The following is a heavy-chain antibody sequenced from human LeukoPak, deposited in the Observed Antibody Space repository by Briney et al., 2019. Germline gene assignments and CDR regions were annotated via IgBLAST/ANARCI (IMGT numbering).Heavy chain of an antibody. J-gene: IGHJ4*02. CDR3: AKDGEMWYYYDSSGCSDY. D-gene: IGHD3-22*01. CDR2: DNNDGSGT. V-gene: IGHV3-74*03. Sequence: PGGSLRLSCAASGFTFSDHWMHWVRQVPGKGLVWVSHDNNDGSGTTYADSVKGRFTISRDNARNTLYLQMNSLRTEDTALYYCAKDGEMWYYYDSSGCSDYWGQGTLVTVSS. CDR1: GFTFSDHW.